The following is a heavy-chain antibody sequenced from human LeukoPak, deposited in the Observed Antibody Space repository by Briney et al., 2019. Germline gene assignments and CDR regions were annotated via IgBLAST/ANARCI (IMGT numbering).Heavy chain of an antibody. CDR2: IKHHGSEK. CDR1: GFTFSDYW. Sequence: GGSLRLSCAASGFTFSDYWMTWVRQAPGKGLEWVANIKHHGSEKNYADSVKGRFTISRDNAKNSLYLQMNSLRAEDTAVYYCARGPSHYYGSGSYFMDVWGKGTTVTVSS. D-gene: IGHD3-10*01. V-gene: IGHV3-7*01. CDR3: ARGPSHYYGSGSYFMDV. J-gene: IGHJ6*03.